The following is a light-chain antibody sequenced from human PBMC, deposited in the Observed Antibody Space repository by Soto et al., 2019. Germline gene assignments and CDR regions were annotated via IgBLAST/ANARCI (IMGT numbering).Light chain of an antibody. CDR1: NSNIASNT. CDR2: RNN. Sequence: QSVLTQPPSASGTPGQTVTITCSGSNSNIASNTVNWYQQLPGMAPKLLIYRNNQRPSGVPDRFSGSKSGTSASLVISGPQSEDEVDYYCAAWDDRLNGLIFGGGTKLTVL. J-gene: IGLJ2*01. CDR3: AAWDDRLNGLI. V-gene: IGLV1-44*01.